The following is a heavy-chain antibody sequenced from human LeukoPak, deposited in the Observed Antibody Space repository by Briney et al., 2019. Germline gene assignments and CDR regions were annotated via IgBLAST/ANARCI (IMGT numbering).Heavy chain of an antibody. CDR3: ARERTVSGSGYGFDY. J-gene: IGHJ4*02. V-gene: IGHV4-30-2*01. CDR1: GVSISSGGYS. CDR2: IYHSGST. Sequence: PSQTLSLTCAVCGVSISSGGYSGSWIRQPPGRGLEWIGYIYHSGSTYYNPSLKSRVTISVDRSKNQFSLKLSSVTAADTAVYYCARERTVSGSGYGFDYWGQGTLVTVSS. D-gene: IGHD3-22*01.